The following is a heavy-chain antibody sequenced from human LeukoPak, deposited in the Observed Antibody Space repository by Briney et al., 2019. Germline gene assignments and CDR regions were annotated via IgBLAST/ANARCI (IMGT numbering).Heavy chain of an antibody. CDR3: GNMDFGGDFDY. CDR1: GFTFSSYA. J-gene: IGHJ4*02. CDR2: ISYDGSNK. Sequence: GGSLRLSCAASGFTFSSYAMHWVRQAPGKGLEWVAVISYDGSNKYYADSVKGRFTISRDNSKNTLYLQMNSLRAEDTAVYYCGNMDFGGDFDYWGQGTLVTVSS. V-gene: IGHV3-30-3*01. D-gene: IGHD3-3*01.